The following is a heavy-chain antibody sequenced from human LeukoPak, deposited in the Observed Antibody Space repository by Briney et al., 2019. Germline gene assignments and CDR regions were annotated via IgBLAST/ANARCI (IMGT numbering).Heavy chain of an antibody. V-gene: IGHV3-48*03. J-gene: IGHJ4*02. CDR1: GFAFSDYE. Sequence: GGSLGLSCVASGFAFSDYEMNWVRQAPGKGLEWVSYISGRGSSIYYAASVKGRFTISRDDAKNSLYLQMDSLRAEDTGLYYCARDDPGDYWGQGTLVTVSS. CDR3: ARDDPGDY. CDR2: ISGRGSSI.